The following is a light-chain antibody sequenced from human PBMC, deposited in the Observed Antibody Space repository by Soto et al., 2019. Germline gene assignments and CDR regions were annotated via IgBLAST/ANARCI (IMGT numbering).Light chain of an antibody. J-gene: IGKJ4*01. V-gene: IGKV3-11*01. CDR1: QSVSRY. CDR2: DAS. Sequence: EVVLTQSPAILSLSPGERATLSCRASQSVSRYLAWYQQRPGQAPRLLIYDASNRATGIPARFSGSGSGTDFTLTISSLEPEDFAVYDCQQRSDWPLTFGGGTRVDIK. CDR3: QQRSDWPLT.